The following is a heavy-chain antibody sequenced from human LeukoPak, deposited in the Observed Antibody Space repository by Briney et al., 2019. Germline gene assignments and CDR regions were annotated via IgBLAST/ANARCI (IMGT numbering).Heavy chain of an antibody. J-gene: IGHJ3*02. V-gene: IGHV5-51*01. CDR1: GYSFTSYW. D-gene: IGHD2-21*02. CDR3: AGRYCGGDCYPGAFDI. CDR2: IYPGDSDT. Sequence: GESLKISCKGSGYSFTSYWIGWVRQMPGKGLEWMGIIYPGDSDTRYSPSFQGQVTISADKSISTAYLQWSSLKASDTAMYYCAGRYCGGDCYPGAFDIWGQGTMVTVSS.